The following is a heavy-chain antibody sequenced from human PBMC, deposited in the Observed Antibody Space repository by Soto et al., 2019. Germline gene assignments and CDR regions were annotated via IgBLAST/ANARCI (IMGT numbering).Heavy chain of an antibody. J-gene: IGHJ4*02. Sequence: GASVKVSCKASGYTFTSYGISWVRQAPGQGLEWTGWISAYNANTNYAQKLQGRVTMTTDTSTSTAYMELRSLRSDDTAVYFCARDRLGANGEYWGQGTLVTVSS. CDR1: GYTFTSYG. V-gene: IGHV1-18*01. CDR3: ARDRLGANGEY. D-gene: IGHD1-26*01. CDR2: ISAYNANT.